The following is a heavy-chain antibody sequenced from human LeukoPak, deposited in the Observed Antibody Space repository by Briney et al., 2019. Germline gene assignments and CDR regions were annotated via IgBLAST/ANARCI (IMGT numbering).Heavy chain of an antibody. CDR2: ISISGST. D-gene: IGHD6-13*01. J-gene: IGHJ5*02. V-gene: IGHV4-61*02. CDR3: ARGIAAAGPGWFDP. CDR1: GGPISSASYY. Sequence: SETLSLTCTVSGGPISSASYYWSWIRQPAGKGLEWIGRISISGSTNYNPSLKSRITISVDTSKNNFSLKLSSVTAADTAVYYCARGIAAAGPGWFDPWGQGTLVTVSS.